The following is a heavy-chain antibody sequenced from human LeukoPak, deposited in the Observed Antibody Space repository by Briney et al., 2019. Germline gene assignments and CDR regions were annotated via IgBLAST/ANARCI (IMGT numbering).Heavy chain of an antibody. CDR3: ATGPYGIHYFDY. Sequence: ASVKVSCKVSGYTLTELSMHWVRQAPGKGLEWMGGFDPEDGETIYAQKFQGRVTMTEDTSTDTAYMELSSLRSEDTAVYYCATGPYGIHYFDYWGQGTLVTVSS. CDR1: GYTLTELS. CDR2: FDPEDGET. J-gene: IGHJ4*02. D-gene: IGHD3-10*01. V-gene: IGHV1-24*01.